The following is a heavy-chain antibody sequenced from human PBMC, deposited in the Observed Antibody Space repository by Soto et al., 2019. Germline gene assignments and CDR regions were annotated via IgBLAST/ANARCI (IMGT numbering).Heavy chain of an antibody. J-gene: IGHJ5*02. CDR3: ARGYCTTTICDPWFDP. CDR2: IYPGDSDT. Sequence: GESLKISCTGSGYAFTSYWIAWVRQMPGKGLEWMGIIYPGDSDTRYSPSFQGQVTISADKSITTAYLQWSSLKASDTAMYYCARGYCTTTICDPWFDPWGQGTLVTVSS. CDR1: GYAFTSYW. V-gene: IGHV5-51*01. D-gene: IGHD2-2*01.